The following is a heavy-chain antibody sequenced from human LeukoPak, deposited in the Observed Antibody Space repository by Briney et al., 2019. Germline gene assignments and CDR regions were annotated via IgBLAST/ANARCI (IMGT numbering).Heavy chain of an antibody. J-gene: IGHJ4*02. CDR3: ARGGTITSREYFESLDL. CDR2: INTIFGTA. Sequence: SVKVSCKASGHMFTNYIYIWVRQAPGQGLEWVGGINTIFGTANYAQRFQGRVTIIADKLASTTYMELSRLRSDDTAVYYCARGGTITSREYFESLDLWGQGTLVTVSS. D-gene: IGHD3-9*01. V-gene: IGHV1-69*06. CDR1: GHMFTNYI.